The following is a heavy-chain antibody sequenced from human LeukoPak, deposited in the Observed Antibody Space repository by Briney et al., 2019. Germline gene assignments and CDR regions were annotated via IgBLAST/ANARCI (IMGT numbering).Heavy chain of an antibody. D-gene: IGHD2-15*01. J-gene: IGHJ5*02. Sequence: SETLSLTCTVSGGSISSYYWSWIRQPPGKGLEWIGYIYYSGSPNYNPSLKSRVTISVDTSKNHFSLKLSSVTPDDTAVYFCAKSQLLRQSEHCSGGRCYWPFWLDPWGKGTLVTVSS. CDR1: GGSISSYY. V-gene: IGHV4-59*08. CDR3: AKSQLLRQSEHCSGGRCYWPFWLDP. CDR2: IYYSGSP.